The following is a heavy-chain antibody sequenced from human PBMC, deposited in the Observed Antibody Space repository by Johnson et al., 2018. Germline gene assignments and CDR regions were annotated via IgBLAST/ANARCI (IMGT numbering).Heavy chain of an antibody. D-gene: IGHD3-10*01. CDR1: GYTFTRYD. CDR3: ARAPGWLGEYYYMVV. V-gene: IGHV1-8*01. CDR2: MNPKSGNT. J-gene: IGHJ6*03. Sequence: QVQLVQSGAEVKKPGASVKVSCKASGYTFTRYDINWVRQASGQGLEWMGWMNPKSGNTGYAQKFQGRVTLTRDTSINTAYMELSSLRYADTAVYYCARAPGWLGEYYYMVVWVIGTTVIVSS.